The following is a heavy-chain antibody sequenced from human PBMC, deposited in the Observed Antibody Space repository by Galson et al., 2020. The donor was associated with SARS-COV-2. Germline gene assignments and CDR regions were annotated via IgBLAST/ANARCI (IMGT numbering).Heavy chain of an antibody. CDR1: GFTFSSYG. CDR3: AKSFLRYDYWSDY. D-gene: IGHD3-3*01. Sequence: GGSLRLSCAASGFTFSSYGMHWVRKAPGKGLEWVAVISKDGSNKYYADSVKGRFTISRENSKNTLYLQMHSLRAEDTAVYYCAKSFLRYDYWSDYWGQGTLVTVSS. CDR2: ISKDGSNK. J-gene: IGHJ4*02. V-gene: IGHV3-30*18.